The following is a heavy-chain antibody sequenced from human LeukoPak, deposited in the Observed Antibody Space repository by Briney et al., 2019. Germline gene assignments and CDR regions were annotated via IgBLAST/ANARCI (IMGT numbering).Heavy chain of an antibody. D-gene: IGHD1-1*01. CDR3: ARDGTAGTNLNWFDP. CDR2: ISYSGST. CDR1: GGSISGYY. V-gene: IGHV4-59*01. Sequence: SETLSLTCTVSGGSISGYYWSWIRRPPGKGLEWIGYISYSGSTNFNPSLKSRVTISVDTSKNQFSLKLSSVTAADTAVYYCARDGTAGTNLNWFDPWGQGTLVTVSS. J-gene: IGHJ5*02.